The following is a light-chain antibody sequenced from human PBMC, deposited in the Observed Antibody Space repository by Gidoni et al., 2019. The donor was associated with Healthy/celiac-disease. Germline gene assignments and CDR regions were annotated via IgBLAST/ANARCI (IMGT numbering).Light chain of an antibody. J-gene: IGKJ4*01. V-gene: IGKV1-33*01. Sequence: DIQMTQPPSSLSVSVGDRVTITCKGSQDISNYLNWYQQKPGKAPKLLIYDASNLETGVPSRFSGSGSGTDFTFTISSLQPEDIATYYCQQYDNLPPLTFGGGTKVEIK. CDR3: QQYDNLPPLT. CDR1: QDISNY. CDR2: DAS.